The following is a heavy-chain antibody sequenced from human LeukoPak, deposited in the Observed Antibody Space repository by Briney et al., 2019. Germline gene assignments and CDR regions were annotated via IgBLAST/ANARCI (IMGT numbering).Heavy chain of an antibody. V-gene: IGHV1-3*01. Sequence: ASVKVSCKASGYTFISSAMHWVRQAPGERLEWMGWINVGKGNTKYSQMFQGRVSITRDTSASTVYMELSSLRSEDTAVYYCARVDDYDILTGHDYYFDYWGQGTLVTVSS. CDR2: INVGKGNT. CDR3: ARVDDYDILTGHDYYFDY. D-gene: IGHD3-9*01. CDR1: GYTFISSA. J-gene: IGHJ4*02.